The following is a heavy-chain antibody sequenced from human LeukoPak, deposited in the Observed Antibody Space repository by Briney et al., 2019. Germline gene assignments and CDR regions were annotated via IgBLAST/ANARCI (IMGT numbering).Heavy chain of an antibody. D-gene: IGHD6-13*01. V-gene: IGHV5-51*01. CDR3: ARLDSSSWYKNWFDP. CDR1: GYSFTSYW. Sequence: GESLKISCKGSGYSFTSYWIGWVRQMPGKGLEGMGIIYPGDSDTRYSPSFQGQATISADKSISTAYLQWSSLKASDTAMYYCARLDSSSWYKNWFDPWGQGTLVTVSS. CDR2: IYPGDSDT. J-gene: IGHJ5*02.